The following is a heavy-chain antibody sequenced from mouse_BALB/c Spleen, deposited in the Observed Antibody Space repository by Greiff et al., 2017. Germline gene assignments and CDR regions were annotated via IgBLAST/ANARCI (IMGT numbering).Heavy chain of an antibody. D-gene: IGHD2-14*01. CDR1: GYSFTSDYV. V-gene: IGHV3-2*02. CDR2: ISYSGST. Sequence: EVMLVESGPGLVKPSQSLSLTCTVTGYSFTSDYVWNWIRQSPGNKLEWMGYISYSGSTSYNPSLKSRISITQDTSKNQFFLQLNSVTSEDTATYYCARDYRSFAYWGQGTLVTVSA. CDR3: ARDYRSFAY. J-gene: IGHJ3*01.